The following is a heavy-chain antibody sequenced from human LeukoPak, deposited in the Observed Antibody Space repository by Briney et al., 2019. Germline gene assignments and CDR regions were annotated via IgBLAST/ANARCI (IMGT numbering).Heavy chain of an antibody. J-gene: IGHJ3*02. V-gene: IGHV3-66*01. D-gene: IGHD3-10*01. Sequence: PGGSLRLSCAASGFTVSSNYMSWVRQAPGKGLEWVSAIYSGGSTHYSDSVKGRFTISRDNSQNTLNLQMNSLRAEDTAVYYCARIWFGDDAFDIWGQGTMVTVSS. CDR3: ARIWFGDDAFDI. CDR2: IYSGGST. CDR1: GFTVSSNY.